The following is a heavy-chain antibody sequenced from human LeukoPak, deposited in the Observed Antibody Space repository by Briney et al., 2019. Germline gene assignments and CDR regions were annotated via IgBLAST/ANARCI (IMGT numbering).Heavy chain of an antibody. V-gene: IGHV1-2*02. CDR3: ARVKKRYSYGLLFDY. CDR1: GYTFTSYY. CDR2: INPNSGGT. Sequence: ASVKVSCKASGYTFTSYYMHWVRQAPGQGLEWMGWINPNSGGTNYAQKFQGRVTMTRDTSISTAYMELSRLRSDDTAVYYCARVKKRYSYGLLFDYWGQGTLVTVSS. D-gene: IGHD5-18*01. J-gene: IGHJ4*02.